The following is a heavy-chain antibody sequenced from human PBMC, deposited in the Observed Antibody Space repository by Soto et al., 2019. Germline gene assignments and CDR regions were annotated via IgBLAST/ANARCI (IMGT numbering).Heavy chain of an antibody. D-gene: IGHD3-22*01. Sequence: SVKVSCKASGGTFSSYAISWVRQAPGQGLEWMGGIIPIFGTANYAQKFQGRVTITADESTSTAYMELSSLRSEDTAVYYCARVYYYDSSGYHSYFQHWGQGTLVTVS. CDR3: ARVYYYDSSGYHSYFQH. CDR1: GGTFSSYA. J-gene: IGHJ1*01. V-gene: IGHV1-69*13. CDR2: IIPIFGTA.